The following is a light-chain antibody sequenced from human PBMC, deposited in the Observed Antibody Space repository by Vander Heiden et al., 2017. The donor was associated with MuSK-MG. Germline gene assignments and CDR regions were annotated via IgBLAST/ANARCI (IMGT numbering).Light chain of an antibody. J-gene: IGKJ3*01. CDR1: QSVSSSY. CDR2: GAS. CDR3: QQYGNSVFT. V-gene: IGKV3-20*01. Sequence: EIVLTQSPGTLSLSPGERATLSCRASQSVSSSYLAWYQQKPGQAPRLLIYGASSRATGITDRFSGSGSGTDFTLTISRLEPEDFAVYYCQQYGNSVFTFGPGTKVDIK.